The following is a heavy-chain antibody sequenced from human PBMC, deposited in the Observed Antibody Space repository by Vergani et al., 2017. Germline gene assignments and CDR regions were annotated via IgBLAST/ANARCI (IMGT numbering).Heavy chain of an antibody. Sequence: QVQLEQSGAEVKKPGSSVTVSCRASGGTFGSHTISWVRQAPGQGLEWVGRVIPHLEITTLAKHLQGRVIITADKSTDTAYMELISLRPEDTAVYYCARGYDSSGYYLYYFDYWDQGTLVTVSS. V-gene: IGHV1-69*02. CDR2: VIPHLEIT. D-gene: IGHD3-22*01. J-gene: IGHJ4*02. CDR1: GGTFGSHT. CDR3: ARGYDSSGYYLYYFDY.